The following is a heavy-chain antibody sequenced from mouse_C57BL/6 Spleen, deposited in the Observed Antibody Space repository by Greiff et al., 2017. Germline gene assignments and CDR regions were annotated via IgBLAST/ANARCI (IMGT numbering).Heavy chain of an antibody. J-gene: IGHJ2*01. CDR2: LDPEDGDT. CDR3: TLDGNYFDY. V-gene: IGHV14-1*01. CDR1: GFNINDYY. Sequence: VQLPQSGAELVRPGASVKLSCTASGFNINDYYMHWVQQTPEQGLEWIGRLDPEDGDTEYAPKFQGKAIMTADTSSNTAYLQLSSLTSEDTAVYYCTLDGNYFDYWGQGTTLTGSS. D-gene: IGHD2-3*01.